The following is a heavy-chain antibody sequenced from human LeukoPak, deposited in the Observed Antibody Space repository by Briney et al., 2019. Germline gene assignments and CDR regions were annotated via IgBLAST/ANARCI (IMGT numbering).Heavy chain of an antibody. CDR1: GFNFRSFG. CDR3: ARDPLRRGTSYLDN. V-gene: IGHV3-30*03. J-gene: IGHJ4*02. Sequence: GGSLRLSCAASGFNFRSFGFHWVRQAPGKGLEWLAIVSFETNDIYYTDSVKGRFTISGDESKNTLYLQMNSLRSDDTALYYCARDPLRRGTSYLDNRGQGTLVTVAS. CDR2: VSFETNDI. D-gene: IGHD1-26*01.